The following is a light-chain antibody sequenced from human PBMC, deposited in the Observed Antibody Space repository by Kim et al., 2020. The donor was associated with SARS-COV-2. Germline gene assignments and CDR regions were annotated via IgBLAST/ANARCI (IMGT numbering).Light chain of an antibody. CDR1: QSISSY. CDR2: AAS. V-gene: IGKV1-39*01. CDR3: QQSYSTPEGLFT. Sequence: DIQMTQSPSSLSASVGDRVTITCRASQSISSYLNWYQQKPGKAPKLLIYAASSLQSGVPSRFSGSGSGTDFTLTISSLQPEDFATYYCQQSYSTPEGLFTFGPGTKVDIK. J-gene: IGKJ3*01.